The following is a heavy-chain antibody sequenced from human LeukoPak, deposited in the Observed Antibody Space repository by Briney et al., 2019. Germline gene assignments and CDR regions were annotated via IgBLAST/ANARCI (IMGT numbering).Heavy chain of an antibody. D-gene: IGHD3-9*01. Sequence: PSETLSLTCTVSGGSISSGGYYWSWIRQHPGKGLEWIGYIYYSGSTYYNPSLKSRVTISVVTSKNQFSLKLSSVTAADTAVYYCATFPLMPYYDILTGYRFDAFDIWGQGTMVTVSS. CDR1: GGSISSGGYY. J-gene: IGHJ3*02. CDR3: ATFPLMPYYDILTGYRFDAFDI. V-gene: IGHV4-31*03. CDR2: IYYSGST.